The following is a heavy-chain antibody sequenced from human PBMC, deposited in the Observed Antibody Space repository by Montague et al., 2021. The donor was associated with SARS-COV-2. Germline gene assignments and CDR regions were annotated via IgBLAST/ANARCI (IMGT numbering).Heavy chain of an antibody. J-gene: IGHJ6*03. D-gene: IGHD2-2*01. CDR1: GGSFSNNY. V-gene: IGHV4-34*01. CDR3: ARVLRRVVQAAMGHWEKNYYCYYMDV. CDR2: INHSCST. Sequence: SETLSLTCAVYGGSFSNNYWCWIRQRPGKGLELIWEINHSCSTNYNPSLKSRVTISVDTSKNQFSLKLSSVTAAATAVYYCARVLRRVVQAAMGHWEKNYYCYYMDVWGKGTTVTVSS.